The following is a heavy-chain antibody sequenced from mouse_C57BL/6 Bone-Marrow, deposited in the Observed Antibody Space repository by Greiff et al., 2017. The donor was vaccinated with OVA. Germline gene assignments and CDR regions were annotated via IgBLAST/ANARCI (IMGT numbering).Heavy chain of an antibody. CDR1: GFTFSNYW. CDR2: IRLKSDNYAT. Sequence: EVKLVESGGGLVQPGGSMKLSCVASGFTFSNYWMNWVRQSPEKGLEWVAQIRLKSDNYATHYAESVKGRFTISRDDSKSSVYLQMNNLRAEDTGIYYCTGGYYGSSYVGPWFAYWGQGTLVTVSA. V-gene: IGHV6-3*01. D-gene: IGHD1-1*01. CDR3: TGGYYGSSYVGPWFAY. J-gene: IGHJ3*01.